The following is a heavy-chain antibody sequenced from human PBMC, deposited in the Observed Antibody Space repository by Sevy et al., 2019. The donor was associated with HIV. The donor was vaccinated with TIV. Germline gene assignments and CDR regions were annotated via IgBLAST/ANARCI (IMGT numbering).Heavy chain of an antibody. Sequence: GGSLRLSCAASGFIFSDYYMSWIRQAPGKGLEWVSYISSSSTYTNYVDSVKGRFTISRDNAKNSLYVQMKSLRAEDTAVYYCARSQVGAMRGLYDFDYWGQGTLVTVSS. J-gene: IGHJ4*02. D-gene: IGHD1-26*01. CDR2: ISSSSTYT. CDR1: GFIFSDYY. CDR3: ARSQVGAMRGLYDFDY. V-gene: IGHV3-11*06.